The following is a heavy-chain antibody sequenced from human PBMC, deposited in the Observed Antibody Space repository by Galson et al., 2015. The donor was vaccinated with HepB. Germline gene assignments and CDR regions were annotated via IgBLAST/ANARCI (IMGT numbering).Heavy chain of an antibody. Sequence: SVKVSCKASGGTFSSYTISWVRQAPGQGLEWMGRIIPILGIANYAQKFQGRVTITADKSTSTAYMELSSLRSEDTAVYYCARARFGELPPSDYYYYGMDVWGQGTTVTVSS. CDR1: GGTFSSYT. J-gene: IGHJ6*02. CDR2: IIPILGIA. CDR3: ARARFGELPPSDYYYYGMDV. D-gene: IGHD3-10*01. V-gene: IGHV1-69*02.